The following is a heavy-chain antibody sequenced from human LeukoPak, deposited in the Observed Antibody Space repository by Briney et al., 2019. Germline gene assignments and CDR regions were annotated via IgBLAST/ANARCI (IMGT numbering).Heavy chain of an antibody. Sequence: SETLSLTCTVSGGSISSYYWSWIRQPPGKGLEWIGYIYYSGSTNYDPSLKSRVTISVDTSKNQFSLKLSSVTAADTAVYYCARGSRYYDFWSGFKNAFDIWGKGKMVTVS. CDR2: IYYSGST. CDR3: ARGSRYYDFWSGFKNAFDI. J-gene: IGHJ3*02. CDR1: GGSISSYY. D-gene: IGHD3-3*01. V-gene: IGHV4-59*01.